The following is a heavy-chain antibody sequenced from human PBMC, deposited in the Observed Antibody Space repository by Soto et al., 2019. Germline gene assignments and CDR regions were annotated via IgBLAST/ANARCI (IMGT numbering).Heavy chain of an antibody. V-gene: IGHV4-39*01. CDR1: GGSISSSSYY. Sequence: SETLSLTCTVSGGSISSSSYYWGWIRQPPGKGLEWIGSIYYSGSTYYNPSLKSRVTISVDTSKNQFSLKLSSVTAADTAVYYCARQAKPADYWGQGTLVTVSS. J-gene: IGHJ4*02. CDR3: ARQAKPADY. CDR2: IYYSGST.